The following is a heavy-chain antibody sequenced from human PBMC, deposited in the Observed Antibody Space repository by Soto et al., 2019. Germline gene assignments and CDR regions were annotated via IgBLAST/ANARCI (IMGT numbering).Heavy chain of an antibody. J-gene: IGHJ4*02. CDR1: GFTFSNAW. CDR3: TTDRVGYYDSSGYYQRGYFDY. CDR2: IKSKTDGGTT. V-gene: IGHV3-15*01. Sequence: GGSLRLSCAASGFTFSNAWMSWVRQAPGKGLEWVGRIKSKTDGGTTDYAAPVKGRFTISRDDSKNTLYLQMNSLKTEDTAVYYCTTDRVGYYDSSGYYQRGYFDYWGQGTLVTVSS. D-gene: IGHD3-22*01.